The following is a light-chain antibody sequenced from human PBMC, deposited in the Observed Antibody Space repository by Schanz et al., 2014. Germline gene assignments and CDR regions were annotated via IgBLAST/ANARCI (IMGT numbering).Light chain of an antibody. CDR1: QSVSFSY. V-gene: IGKV3-20*01. J-gene: IGKJ2*01. Sequence: EIVLAQSPGTLSLSPGERATLSCRASQSVSFSYLAWYQQKPGQAPRLLIYGASSRATGIPDRFSGSGSGTDFALTISRLEPEDFAVYYCQQYVTSPYTFGQGTKLEIK. CDR2: GAS. CDR3: QQYVTSPYT.